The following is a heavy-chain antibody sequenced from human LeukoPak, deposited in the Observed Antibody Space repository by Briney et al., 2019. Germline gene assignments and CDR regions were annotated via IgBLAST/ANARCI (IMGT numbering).Heavy chain of an antibody. D-gene: IGHD6-19*01. CDR3: ARDLLAVAGKKRGCWFDP. CDR1: GDSVSSNSAA. CDR2: TYYRSKWYN. V-gene: IGHV6-1*01. Sequence: SQTLSLTCAISGDSVSSNSAAWNWIRQSPSRGLEWLGRTYYRSKWYNDYAVSVKSRITINPDTSKNQFSLQPNSVTPEDTAVYYCARDLLAVAGKKRGCWFDPWGQGTLVTVSS. J-gene: IGHJ5*02.